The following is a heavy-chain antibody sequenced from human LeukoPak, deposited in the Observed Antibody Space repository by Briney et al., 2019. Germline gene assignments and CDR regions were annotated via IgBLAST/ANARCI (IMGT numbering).Heavy chain of an antibody. CDR3: ARGTVAGKAPY. Sequence: GGSLRLSCIASGYTFSSHSMNWVRQAPGKGLEWVSYISSSSSTIYYADSVKGRFSISRDNVKNSLYLQMNSLRAEDTAVYYCARGTVAGKAPYWGQGTLVTVSS. V-gene: IGHV3-48*01. CDR2: ISSSSSTI. J-gene: IGHJ4*02. CDR1: GYTFSSHS. D-gene: IGHD6-19*01.